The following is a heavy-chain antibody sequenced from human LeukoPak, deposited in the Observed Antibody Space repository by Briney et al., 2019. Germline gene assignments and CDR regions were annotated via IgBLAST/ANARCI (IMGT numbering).Heavy chain of an antibody. J-gene: IGHJ1*01. V-gene: IGHV3-23*01. CDR2: ISGSGDTA. CDR1: GFTFISYA. D-gene: IGHD6-19*01. CDR3: AKDWNSPVAGTGYFQH. Sequence: GGSLRLSCAASGFTFISYAMSWVRQAPGKGLEWVSVISGSGDTAFYADSVKGRFTISRDNSKNTLSLQMNSLRAEDTAIYYCAKDWNSPVAGTGYFQHWGQGTLVTVSS.